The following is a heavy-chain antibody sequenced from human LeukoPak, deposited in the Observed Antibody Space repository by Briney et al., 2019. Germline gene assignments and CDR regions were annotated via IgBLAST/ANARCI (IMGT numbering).Heavy chain of an antibody. D-gene: IGHD2-15*01. V-gene: IGHV3-64*04. CDR1: GFTFSVYA. Sequence: AGGSLRLSCSVSGFTFSVYAMHWVRQAPGKGLECVSLISNNGGRTHYADSVKGRFTISRDNAKNSLYLQMNSLRVEDTAVYYCAREGINIFDDAFDIWGQGTMVTVSS. CDR3: AREGINIFDDAFDI. J-gene: IGHJ3*02. CDR2: ISNNGGRT.